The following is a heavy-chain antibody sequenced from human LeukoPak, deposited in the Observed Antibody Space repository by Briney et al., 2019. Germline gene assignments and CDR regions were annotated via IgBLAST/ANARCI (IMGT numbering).Heavy chain of an antibody. CDR3: ARGPHSEPYFDWFDTYYFDY. D-gene: IGHD3-9*01. Sequence: SETLSLTCTVSGGSISSSSYYWGWIRQPPGKGLEWIGSIYYSGSTYYNPSLKSRVTISVDTSTNQFSLKLSSVTAADTAVYYCARGPHSEPYFDWFDTYYFDYWGQGTLVTVSS. J-gene: IGHJ4*02. CDR2: IYYSGST. CDR1: GGSISSSSYY. V-gene: IGHV4-39*01.